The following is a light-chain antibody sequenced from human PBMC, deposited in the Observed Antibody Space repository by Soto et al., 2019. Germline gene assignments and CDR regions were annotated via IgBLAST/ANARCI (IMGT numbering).Light chain of an antibody. V-gene: IGKV3-20*01. CDR2: DAS. CDR3: QQYGSSPSIN. J-gene: IGKJ5*01. CDR1: QSVTSNY. Sequence: EIVLTQSPGTLSLSPGEIATLSCRASQSVTSNYLAWYQQKPGQAPRLLIYDASNRATGIPARFSGSGSGTDFTLTIRRLEPEDFAVYYCQQYGSSPSINCGQGTRREIK.